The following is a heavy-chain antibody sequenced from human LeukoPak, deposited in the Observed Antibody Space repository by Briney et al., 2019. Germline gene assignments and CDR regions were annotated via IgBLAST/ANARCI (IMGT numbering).Heavy chain of an antibody. V-gene: IGHV3-74*03. CDR1: GFTFSGYW. CDR3: ARDRSIEDAFDI. D-gene: IGHD3-3*02. CDR2: INSDGSST. Sequence: PGGSLRLSCAASGFTFSGYWMHWVRQAPGKGLVWVSRINSDGSSTTYADSVKGRFAISRDNAKNTLFLQMNSLSPEDTAVYYCARDRSIEDAFDIWGQGTMVTVSS. J-gene: IGHJ3*02.